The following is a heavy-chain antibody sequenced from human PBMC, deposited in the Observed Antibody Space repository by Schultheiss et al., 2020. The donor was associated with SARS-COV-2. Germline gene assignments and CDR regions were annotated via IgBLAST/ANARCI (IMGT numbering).Heavy chain of an antibody. Sequence: GESLKISCKASGYTFSSYDINWLRQATGQGPEWMGWMNPNSGNTGYAQKFQGRVTMTRDTSISTAYMELSRLRSDDTAVYYCASQRAYCGGDCYPQPDFDYWGQGTLVTVSS. D-gene: IGHD2-21*02. J-gene: IGHJ4*02. CDR1: GYTFSSYD. V-gene: IGHV1-8*01. CDR2: MNPNSGNT. CDR3: ASQRAYCGGDCYPQPDFDY.